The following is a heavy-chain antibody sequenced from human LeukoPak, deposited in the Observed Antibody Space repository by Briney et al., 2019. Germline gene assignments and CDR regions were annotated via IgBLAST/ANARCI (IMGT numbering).Heavy chain of an antibody. CDR3: ARNWVAGLIDD. D-gene: IGHD6-19*01. V-gene: IGHV1-18*01. CDR1: GYTFIKFG. J-gene: IGHJ4*02. Sequence: ASVKVSCKASGYTFIKFGISWVRQAPGQGLEWMGWIRGHNDNTNYAPKFQDRVTMTRDTSTSTAYMELRSLRSDDTAVYYCARNWVAGLIDDWGQGTLVTVSS. CDR2: IRGHNDNT.